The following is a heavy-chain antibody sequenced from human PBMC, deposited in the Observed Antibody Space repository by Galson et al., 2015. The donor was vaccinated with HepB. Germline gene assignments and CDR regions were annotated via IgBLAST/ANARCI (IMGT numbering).Heavy chain of an antibody. CDR3: ARVSRPYCGGDCPDAFDI. CDR1: GGTFSSYA. J-gene: IGHJ3*02. V-gene: IGHV1-69*13. D-gene: IGHD2-21*02. CDR2: IIPIFGTA. Sequence: SVKVSCKASGGTFSSYAISWVRQAPGQGLEWMGGIIPIFGTANYAQKFQGRVTITADESTSTAYMELSSLRSEDTAVYYCARVSRPYCGGDCPDAFDIWGQGTMVTVSS.